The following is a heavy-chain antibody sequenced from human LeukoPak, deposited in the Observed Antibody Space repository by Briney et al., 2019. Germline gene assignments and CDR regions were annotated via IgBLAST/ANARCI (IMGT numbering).Heavy chain of an antibody. CDR1: GGSIISYY. CDR2: IYTSGST. CDR3: ARGGYCGGDCYSLLGLNRLLSYYYGMDV. Sequence: SETLSLTFTVSGGSIISYYWSWIRQPAGKGLEWIGRIYTSGSTNYNPSLKSRVTMSVDTSKNQFSLKLSSVTAADTAVYYCARGGYCGGDCYSLLGLNRLLSYYYGMDVWRQRPTVTVSS. D-gene: IGHD2-21*02. J-gene: IGHJ6*01. V-gene: IGHV4-4*07.